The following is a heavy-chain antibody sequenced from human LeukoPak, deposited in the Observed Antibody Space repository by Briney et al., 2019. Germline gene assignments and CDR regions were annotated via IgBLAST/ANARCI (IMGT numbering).Heavy chain of an antibody. V-gene: IGHV4-4*07. CDR3: ARAKNRLGYSSSHFDY. CDR2: IYTSGST. CDR1: GGSISSYY. D-gene: IGHD6-6*01. Sequence: SETLSLTCTVSGGSISSYYWSWIRQPAGKGLEWIGRIYTSGSTNYNPSLKSRVTMSVDTSKNQFSLKLSSVTAADTAVYYCARAKNRLGYSSSHFDYWGQGTLVTVSS. J-gene: IGHJ4*02.